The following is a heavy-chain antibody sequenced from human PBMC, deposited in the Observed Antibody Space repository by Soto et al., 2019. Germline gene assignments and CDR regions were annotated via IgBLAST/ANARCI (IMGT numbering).Heavy chain of an antibody. D-gene: IGHD2-21*01. CDR3: ARGELWWAP. J-gene: IGHJ5*02. Sequence: QVQLQESGPGLVKPSETLSLTCTVSGDSINSGGSYWTWIRQHPGQSLEWIGFIDYRGSTFYNPSLKSRLAMSIDTSKSLFSLRLSSVTAADTAVYYCARGELWWAPWGQGTLVTVSS. CDR2: IDYRGST. V-gene: IGHV4-31*03. CDR1: GDSINSGGSY.